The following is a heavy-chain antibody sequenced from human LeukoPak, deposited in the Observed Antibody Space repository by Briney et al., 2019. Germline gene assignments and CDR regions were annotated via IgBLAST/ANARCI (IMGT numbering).Heavy chain of an antibody. CDR3: AKMASHYYDY. D-gene: IGHD5-24*01. J-gene: IGHJ4*02. Sequence: GGSLRLSCAASGFTFSSSVMSWVRQAPGKGLEWLSAIGTSGDSTNYAESVKGRFTISRDNSKNTLYLQMNSLRAEDTAVYYCAKMASHYYDYWGQGTLVTVSS. CDR1: GFTFSSSV. CDR2: IGTSGDST. V-gene: IGHV3-23*01.